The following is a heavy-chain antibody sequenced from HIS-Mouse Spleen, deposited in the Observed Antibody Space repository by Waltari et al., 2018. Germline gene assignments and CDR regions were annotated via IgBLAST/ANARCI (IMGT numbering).Heavy chain of an antibody. J-gene: IGHJ4*02. Sequence: QLQLQESGPGLVKPSETLSLTCTVSGGSISSSSYYWCWIRQPPGKGLEWIGSIYYSGTTYYNPSLKSRVTISVDTSKNQFSLKLSSVTAADTAVYYCAYGDYFDYWGQGTLVTVSS. D-gene: IGHD4-17*01. V-gene: IGHV4-39*01. CDR3: AYGDYFDY. CDR2: IYYSGTT. CDR1: GGSISSSSYY.